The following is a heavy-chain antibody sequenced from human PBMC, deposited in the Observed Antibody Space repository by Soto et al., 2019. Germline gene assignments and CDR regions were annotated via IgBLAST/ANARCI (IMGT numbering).Heavy chain of an antibody. D-gene: IGHD1-26*01. J-gene: IGHJ6*02. Sequence: QVQLVQSGAEVKKPGASVKVSCKASGYTFTSYDINWVRQATGQGLEWMGWMNPNSGNTGYAQKFQGRVTMTRNTSISTAYKELSSLRSEDTAVYYCASTVGATSKYYYGRGVWGQGTTVTVSS. CDR3: ASTVGATSKYYYGRGV. V-gene: IGHV1-8*01. CDR1: GYTFTSYD. CDR2: MNPNSGNT.